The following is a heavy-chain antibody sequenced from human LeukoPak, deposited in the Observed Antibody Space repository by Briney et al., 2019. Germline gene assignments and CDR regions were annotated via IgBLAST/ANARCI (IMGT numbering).Heavy chain of an antibody. D-gene: IGHD6-13*01. CDR1: GFTFSSYA. J-gene: IGHJ4*02. CDR3: AKYRSAAGWSPLDY. V-gene: IGHV3-30-3*02. CDR2: ISYDGSNK. Sequence: GGSLRLSCAASGFTFSSYAMHWVRQAPGKGLEWVAVISYDGSNKYYADSAKGRFTISRDNSRNTLYLQMNSLRADDTAVYYCAKYRSAAGWSPLDYWGQGHLVTVSS.